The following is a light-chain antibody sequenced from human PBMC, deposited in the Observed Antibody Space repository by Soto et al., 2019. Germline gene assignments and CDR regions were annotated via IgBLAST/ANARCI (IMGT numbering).Light chain of an antibody. CDR3: AAWHDGPNGRAV. Sequence: QSVLTQPPSASGTPGQRVTISCSGSNSNIGSNAVNWYQQLPGKAPKLLIYGDNQRPSGVPDRFSGSKSGTSASLAISGLQSEDEADYYCAAWHDGPNGRAVFGGGTQLTVL. J-gene: IGLJ2*01. CDR1: NSNIGSNA. CDR2: GDN. V-gene: IGLV1-44*01.